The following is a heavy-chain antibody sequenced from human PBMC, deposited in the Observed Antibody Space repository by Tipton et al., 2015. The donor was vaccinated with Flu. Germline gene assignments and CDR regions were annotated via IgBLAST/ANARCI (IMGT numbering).Heavy chain of an antibody. J-gene: IGHJ4*02. CDR2: IYKTGIT. D-gene: IGHD2-2*01. Sequence: TLSLTCDVSGASISSTTYYWGWIRQPPGKGLEWIGSIYKTGITDYNPSLKSRVTLSLDTSKNQFSLKVRSVNAAGTAVYYCAPSTRYWTGGHFFGWWGRGTQVTVSS. V-gene: IGHV4-39*07. CDR3: APSTRYWTGGHFFGW. CDR1: GASISSTTYY.